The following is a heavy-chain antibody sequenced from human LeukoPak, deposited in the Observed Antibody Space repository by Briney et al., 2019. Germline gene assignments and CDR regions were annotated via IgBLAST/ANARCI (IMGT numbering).Heavy chain of an antibody. CDR2: LNPNSGNT. CDR3: ATIAVAEAFDI. CDR1: GYTFTSYD. D-gene: IGHD6-19*01. V-gene: IGHV1-8*02. J-gene: IGHJ3*02. Sequence: GASVKVSCKASGYTFTSYDINWVRQATGQGLEWMGWLNPNSGNTGYAQKFQGRVTMTEDTSTDTAYMELSSLRSEDTAVYYCATIAVAEAFDIWGQGTMVTVSS.